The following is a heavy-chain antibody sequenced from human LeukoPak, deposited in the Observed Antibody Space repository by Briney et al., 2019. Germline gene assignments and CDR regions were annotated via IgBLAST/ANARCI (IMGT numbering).Heavy chain of an antibody. CDR1: GYSISSGYY. V-gene: IGHV4-38-2*02. J-gene: IGHJ5*02. CDR2: IYHSGST. Sequence: PSETLSLTCTVSGYSISSGYYWGWIRQPPGKGLEWIGSIYHSGSTYYNPSLKSRVTISVDTSKNQFSLKLSSVTAADTAVYYCARHVRGWFDPWGQGTLVTVSS. CDR3: ARHVRGWFDP. D-gene: IGHD1-26*01.